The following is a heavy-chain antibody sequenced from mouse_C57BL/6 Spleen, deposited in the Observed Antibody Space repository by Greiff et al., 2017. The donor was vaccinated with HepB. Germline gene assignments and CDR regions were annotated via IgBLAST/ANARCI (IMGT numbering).Heavy chain of an antibody. V-gene: IGHV5-9*01. CDR3: ARHYYGSSYMYYFDY. Sequence: EVQGVESGGGLVKPGGSLKLSCAASGFTFSSYTMSWVRQTPEKRLEWVATISGGGGNTYYPDSVKGRFTISRDNAKNTLYLQMSSLRSEDTALYYCARHYYGSSYMYYFDYWGQGTTLTVSS. CDR1: GFTFSSYT. D-gene: IGHD1-1*01. CDR2: ISGGGGNT. J-gene: IGHJ2*01.